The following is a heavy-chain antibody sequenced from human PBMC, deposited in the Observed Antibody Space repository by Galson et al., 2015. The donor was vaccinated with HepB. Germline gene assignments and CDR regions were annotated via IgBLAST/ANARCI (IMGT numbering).Heavy chain of an antibody. CDR1: GFTFSSYP. Sequence: SLRLSCATSGFTFSSYPMHWVRQAPGKGLEWVAVISYDGTKKYYADSVKGRFTISRDNSKNTVYLQMNSLRGEDTAVYYCAREDYYFDYWGQGSLVTVTS. J-gene: IGHJ4*02. CDR3: AREDYYFDY. V-gene: IGHV3-30-3*01. CDR2: ISYDGTKK.